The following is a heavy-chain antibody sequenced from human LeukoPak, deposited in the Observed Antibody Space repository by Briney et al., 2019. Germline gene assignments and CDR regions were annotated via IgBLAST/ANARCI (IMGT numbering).Heavy chain of an antibody. D-gene: IGHD3-10*01. CDR1: GGSISSSSYY. V-gene: IGHV4-39*07. J-gene: IGHJ5*02. Sequence: ASETLSLTCTVSGGSISSSSYYWGWIRQPPGKGLEWIGSIYYSGSTYYNPSLKSRVTISVDTSKNQFSLKLSSVTAADTAVYYCAREITSNWFDPWGQGTLVTVSS. CDR3: AREITSNWFDP. CDR2: IYYSGST.